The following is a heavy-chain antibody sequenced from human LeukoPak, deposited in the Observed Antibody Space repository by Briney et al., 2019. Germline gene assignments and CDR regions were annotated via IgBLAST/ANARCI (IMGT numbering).Heavy chain of an antibody. CDR3: ARESVNYYYYMDV. J-gene: IGHJ6*03. CDR1: GGSISSYY. CDR2: IYYSGST. V-gene: IGHV4-59*01. Sequence: SETLPLTCTVSGGSISSYYWSWIRQPPGKGLEWIGYIYYSGSTNYNPSLKSRVTISVDTSKNQFSLKLSSVTAADTAVYYCARESVNYYYYMDVWGKGTTVTVSS.